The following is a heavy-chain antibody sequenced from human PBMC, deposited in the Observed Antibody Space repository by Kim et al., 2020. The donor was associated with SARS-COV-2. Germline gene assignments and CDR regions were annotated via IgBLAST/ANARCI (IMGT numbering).Heavy chain of an antibody. CDR3: ARDGGTGSSPEY. V-gene: IGHV4-31*02. J-gene: IGHJ4*02. Sequence: YSTPSLKIRVTLSVDTSKNQFSLKLSSVTAADTAVYYCARDGGTGSSPEYWGQGTLVTVSS. D-gene: IGHD6-13*01.